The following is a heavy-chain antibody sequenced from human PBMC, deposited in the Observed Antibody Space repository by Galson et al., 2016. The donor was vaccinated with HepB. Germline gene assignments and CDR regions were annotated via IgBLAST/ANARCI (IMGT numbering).Heavy chain of an antibody. J-gene: IGHJ3*01. Sequence: SLRLSCAASGFTFCDYYMSWIRQAPGTGLEWVSYISPTSNDINFADSVVGRFSISRDNAKNSLYLQMNTLGAEDTAVYYCASPSGRFSVHTFDLWGQGTMVTVSS. V-gene: IGHV3-11*06. D-gene: IGHD1-26*01. CDR1: GFTFCDYY. CDR2: ISPTSNDI. CDR3: ASPSGRFSVHTFDL.